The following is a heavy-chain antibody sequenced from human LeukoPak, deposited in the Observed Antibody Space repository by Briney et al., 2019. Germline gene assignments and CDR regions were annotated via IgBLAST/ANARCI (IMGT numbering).Heavy chain of an antibody. CDR3: ARGYGSYYMDV. CDR1: GYTFTGYY. J-gene: IGHJ6*03. Sequence: ASVKVSCKASGYTFTGYYMHWVRQAPGQGLEWMGWIYPNSGGTNYAQKFQDRVTITRDTTISTAYMELSRLRSDDTAVYYCARGYGSYYMDVWGKGTTVTVSS. CDR2: IYPNSGGT. D-gene: IGHD3-10*01. V-gene: IGHV1-2*02.